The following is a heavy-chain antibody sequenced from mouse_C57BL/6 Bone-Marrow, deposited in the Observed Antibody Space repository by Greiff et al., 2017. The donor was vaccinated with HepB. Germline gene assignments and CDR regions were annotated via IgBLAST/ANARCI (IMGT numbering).Heavy chain of an antibody. V-gene: IGHV2-6*01. D-gene: IGHD2-2*01. CDR1: GFSLTSYG. CDR2: IWGVGST. CDR3: ASEGYDGAWFAY. Sequence: VKLVESGPGLVAPSQSLSIICTVSGFSLTSYGVDWVRQSPGKGLEWLGVIWGVGSTNYNSALKSRLSISKDNSKSQVFLKMNSLQTDDTAMYYCASEGYDGAWFAYWGQGTLVTVSA. J-gene: IGHJ3*01.